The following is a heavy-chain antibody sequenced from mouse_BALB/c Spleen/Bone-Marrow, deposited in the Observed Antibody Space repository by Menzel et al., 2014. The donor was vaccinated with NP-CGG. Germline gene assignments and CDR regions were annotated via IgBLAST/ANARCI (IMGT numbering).Heavy chain of an antibody. V-gene: IGHV5-17*02. J-gene: IGHJ2*01. CDR2: ISSGSSTI. CDR3: ARSGSSSGYFDY. CDR1: GFTFSSFG. D-gene: IGHD1-1*01. Sequence: EVQLQQSGGGLVQPGGSRKLSCAASGFTFSSFGMHWVRQAPEKGLEWIAYISSGSSTIYYADTGMGRFTIARDNPKNTLFLQMTSLRSEDTAMYYCARSGSSSGYFDYWGQGTTLTVSS.